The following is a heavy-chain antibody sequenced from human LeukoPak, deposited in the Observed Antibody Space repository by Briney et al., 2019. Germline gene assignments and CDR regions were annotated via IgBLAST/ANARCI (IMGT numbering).Heavy chain of an antibody. D-gene: IGHD5-18*01. CDR3: ARGGYSFAFDI. CDR2: IYYSGST. J-gene: IGHJ3*02. V-gene: IGHV4-30-4*01. Sequence: SETLSLTCTVSGGSISSGDYYWSWIRQPPGKGLEWIGYIYYSGSTYYNPSLKSRVTISIDKSNNQFSLKLSSVTAADTALYYCARGGYSFAFDIWGQGTMVPVSS. CDR1: GGSISSGDYY.